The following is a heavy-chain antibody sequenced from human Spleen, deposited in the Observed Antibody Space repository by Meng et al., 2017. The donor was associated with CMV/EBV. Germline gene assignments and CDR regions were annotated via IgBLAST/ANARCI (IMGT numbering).Heavy chain of an antibody. V-gene: IGHV3-30-3*01. Sequence: GGSLRLSCAASGFTFSSYALHWVRQAPGKGLEWVAVISYDGSNKYYADSVKGQFTISRDNSKNTLYLQMNSLRAEDTAVYYCARVVGDYDYYYYGMDVWGQGTTVTVSS. D-gene: IGHD4-17*01. J-gene: IGHJ6*02. CDR2: ISYDGSNK. CDR3: ARVVGDYDYYYYGMDV. CDR1: GFTFSSYA.